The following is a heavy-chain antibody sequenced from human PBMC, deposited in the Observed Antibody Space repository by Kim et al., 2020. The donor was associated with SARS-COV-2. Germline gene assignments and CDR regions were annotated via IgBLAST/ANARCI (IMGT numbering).Heavy chain of an antibody. J-gene: IGHJ6*02. CDR1: RFTFSSYA. CDR2: ISYDGNNK. V-gene: IGHV3-30-3*01. D-gene: IGHD3-9*01. Sequence: GGSLRLSCAASRFTFSSYAMHWVRQAPGKGLEWVAVISYDGNNKYYADSVKGRFTISRDNSKNTLYLQMNSLRAEDTAVYYCARALDILTGDARGMYVWGQGTTVTVSS. CDR3: ARALDILTGDARGMYV.